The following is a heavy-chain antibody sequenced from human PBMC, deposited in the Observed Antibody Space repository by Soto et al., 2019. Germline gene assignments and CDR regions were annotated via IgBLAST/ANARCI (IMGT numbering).Heavy chain of an antibody. V-gene: IGHV3-23*01. J-gene: IGHJ6*02. Sequence: EVYLLESGGGLVQPGGSLRLSCAASGFTFSTYAMSWVRQAPGKGLEWVSTISGSGGSTYYADSVKGRFTISRDNSKNTLYLQMNSLRAEDTAVYYCAKDGYNRIVYYYGMDVWGQGTTVTVSS. D-gene: IGHD5-12*01. CDR3: AKDGYNRIVYYYGMDV. CDR1: GFTFSTYA. CDR2: ISGSGGST.